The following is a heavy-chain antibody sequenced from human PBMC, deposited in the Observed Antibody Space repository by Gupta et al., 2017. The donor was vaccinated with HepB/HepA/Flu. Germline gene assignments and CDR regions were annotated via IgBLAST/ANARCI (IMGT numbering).Heavy chain of an antibody. CDR2: IYSGGST. CDR1: GFTVSSNY. D-gene: IGHD2-2*01. V-gene: IGHV3-53*01. J-gene: IGHJ6*03. Sequence: EVQLVESGGGLIQPGGSLRLSCAASGFTVSSNYMSWVRQAPGKGLEWVSVIYSGGSTYYADSVKGRFTISRDNSKNTLYLQMNSLRAEDTAVYYCARVGKYCSSTSCTPVYYYYYMDVWGKGTTVTVSS. CDR3: ARVGKYCSSTSCTPVYYYYYMDV.